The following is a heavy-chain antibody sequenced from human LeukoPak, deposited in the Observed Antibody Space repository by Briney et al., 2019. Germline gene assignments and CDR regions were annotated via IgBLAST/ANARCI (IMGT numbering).Heavy chain of an antibody. J-gene: IGHJ4*02. D-gene: IGHD3-9*01. Sequence: ASVKVSCKASGYRFTSYGISWVRQAPGQGLEWMGWISAYNGNTNYAQKLQGRVTMTTDTSTSTAYMELRSLRSDDTAVYYCARIRFIFPDILTGLVEDDYWGQGTLVTVSS. CDR1: GYRFTSYG. CDR2: ISAYNGNT. CDR3: ARIRFIFPDILTGLVEDDY. V-gene: IGHV1-18*01.